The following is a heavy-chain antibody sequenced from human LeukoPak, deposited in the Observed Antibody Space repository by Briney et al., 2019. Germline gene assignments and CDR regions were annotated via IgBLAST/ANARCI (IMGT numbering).Heavy chain of an antibody. J-gene: IGHJ5*02. D-gene: IGHD3-16*01. Sequence: GGFLRLSCAASGFRFSDYTMTWVRQAPGKGPEWVSAIGGRGGSTYYADSLGGRFTISRDNSKDMLYLQMNSLKVEDTATYYCGKEGGAWGQGTKVTVSS. V-gene: IGHV3-23*01. CDR3: GKEGGA. CDR1: GFRFSDYT. CDR2: IGGRGGST.